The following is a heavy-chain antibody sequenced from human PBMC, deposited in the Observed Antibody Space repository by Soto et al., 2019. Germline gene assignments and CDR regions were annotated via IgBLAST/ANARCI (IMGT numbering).Heavy chain of an antibody. CDR1: GGTFSSYA. Sequence: GASVKVSCKASGGTFSSYAISWVRQAPGQGLEWMGGIIPIFGTANYAQKFQGRVTITADESTSTAYMELSSLRSEDTAVYYCAIRYCSGGSCRQARGYYYGMDVWGQGTTVTVSS. CDR2: IIPIFGTA. D-gene: IGHD2-15*01. J-gene: IGHJ6*02. CDR3: AIRYCSGGSCRQARGYYYGMDV. V-gene: IGHV1-69*13.